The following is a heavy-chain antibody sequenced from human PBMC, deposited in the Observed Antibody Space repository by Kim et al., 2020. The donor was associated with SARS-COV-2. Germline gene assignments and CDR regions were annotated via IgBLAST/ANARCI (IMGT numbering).Heavy chain of an antibody. CDR3: ATSRSYPGPDAFDI. Sequence: ASVKVSCKVSGYTLTELSMHWVRQAPGKGLEWMGGFDPEDGETIYAQKFQGRVTMTEDTSTDTAYMELSSLRSEDTAVYYCATSRSYPGPDAFDIWGQGTMVTVSS. CDR1: GYTLTELS. J-gene: IGHJ3*02. CDR2: FDPEDGET. V-gene: IGHV1-24*01.